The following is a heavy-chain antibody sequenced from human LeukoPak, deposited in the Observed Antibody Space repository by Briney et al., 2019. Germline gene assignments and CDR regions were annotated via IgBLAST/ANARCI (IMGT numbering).Heavy chain of an antibody. D-gene: IGHD2-21*02. Sequence: ASVKVSCKASGGSFSRYAISWERQAPGQWLEWMGGIIPIFGTANYAQKFQGRVTITADESTSTAYMELSSLRSEDTAVYYCAITCGGDCYSGGDFDYWGQGTLVTVSS. CDR3: AITCGGDCYSGGDFDY. V-gene: IGHV1-69*13. J-gene: IGHJ4*02. CDR1: GGSFSRYA. CDR2: IIPIFGTA.